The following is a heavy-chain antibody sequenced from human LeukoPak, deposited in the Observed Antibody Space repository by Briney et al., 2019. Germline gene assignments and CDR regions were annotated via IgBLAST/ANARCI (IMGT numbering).Heavy chain of an antibody. CDR3: ARVGYSYGFDY. CDR1: GGSFSGYY. V-gene: IGHV4-34*01. J-gene: IGHJ4*02. D-gene: IGHD5-18*01. CDR2: INHSGST. Sequence: SETLSLTCAVYGGSFSGYYWSWIRQPPGKGLEWIGEINHSGSTNYNPSLKSRVTISVDTSKNQFSLKLSSVTAADTAVYYCARVGYSYGFDYWGQGTLVTVSS.